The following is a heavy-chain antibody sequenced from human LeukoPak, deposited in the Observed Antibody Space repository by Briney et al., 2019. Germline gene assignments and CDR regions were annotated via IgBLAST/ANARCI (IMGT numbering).Heavy chain of an antibody. CDR3: ARGAAYCGADCSNWLDP. CDR1: GFSVSSVYY. V-gene: IGHV4-38-2*02. J-gene: IGHJ5*02. D-gene: IGHD2-21*02. Sequence: SETLSLTCTASGFSVSSVYYWGWIRQPPGKGLEWIGSIYRSGSTYYNPSLKSRVTISVDTSKNQFSLKLTSVTAADTAVYYCARGAAYCGADCSNWLDPWGQGTLVTVSS. CDR2: IYRSGST.